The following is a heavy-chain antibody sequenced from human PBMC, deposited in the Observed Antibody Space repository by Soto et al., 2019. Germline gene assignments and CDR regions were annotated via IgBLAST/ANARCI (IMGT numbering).Heavy chain of an antibody. CDR2: ISYSGTT. Sequence: SETLSLTCTVSGDSISSNNNYWSWIRQPPGEGLEWIGFISYSGTTSYSPSLKSRVAISLDTSKNQFSLKLSSVTAADTAVYYCARVCITMIVVQRYYFDYWGQGTLVTVSS. D-gene: IGHD3-22*01. CDR1: GDSISSNNNY. CDR3: ARVCITMIVVQRYYFDY. V-gene: IGHV4-30-4*01. J-gene: IGHJ4*02.